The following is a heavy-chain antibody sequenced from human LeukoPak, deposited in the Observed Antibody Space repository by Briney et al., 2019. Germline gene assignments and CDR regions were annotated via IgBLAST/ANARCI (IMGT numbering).Heavy chain of an antibody. V-gene: IGHV3-30-3*01. Sequence: GGSLRLSCAASGFTFSSYAMHWVRQAPGKGLEWVAVISYDGSNKYYADSVKGRFTISGDNSKNTLYLQMNSLRAEDTAVYYCARSPPTYTAPFDWGQGAMVTVSS. CDR3: ARSPPTYTAPFD. D-gene: IGHD5-18*01. J-gene: IGHJ3*01. CDR1: GFTFSSYA. CDR2: ISYDGSNK.